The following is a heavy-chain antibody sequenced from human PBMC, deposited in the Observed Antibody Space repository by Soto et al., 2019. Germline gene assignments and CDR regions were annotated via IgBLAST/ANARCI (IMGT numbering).Heavy chain of an antibody. CDR3: SRPVVGNTGDY. V-gene: IGHV3-73*02. D-gene: IGHD1-26*01. CDR1: GFTFSGSA. CDR2: IRSKTNSFAT. J-gene: IGHJ4*02. Sequence: EVQLVESGGGLVQPGGSLKLSCAASGFTFSGSAIHWVRQASGKGLEWVGRIRSKTNSFATAYTASVNGRFTISRDDSKNTAYLQMNSLKAEDTAVYYCSRPVVGNTGDYWGQGTLVTASS.